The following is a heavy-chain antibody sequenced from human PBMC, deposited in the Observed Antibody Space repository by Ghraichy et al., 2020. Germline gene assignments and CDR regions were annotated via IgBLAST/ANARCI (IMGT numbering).Heavy chain of an antibody. CDR2: IYYSGST. V-gene: IGHV4-39*01. D-gene: IGHD3-22*01. CDR1: GGSISSSSYY. J-gene: IGHJ1*01. CDR3: ASRGYYYDSSGYGGYFQH. Sequence: SETLSLTCTVSGGSISSSSYYWGWIRQPPGKGLEWIGSIYYSGSTYYNPSLKSRVTISVDTSKNQFSLKLSSVTAADTAVYYCASRGYYYDSSGYGGYFQHWGQGTLVTVSS.